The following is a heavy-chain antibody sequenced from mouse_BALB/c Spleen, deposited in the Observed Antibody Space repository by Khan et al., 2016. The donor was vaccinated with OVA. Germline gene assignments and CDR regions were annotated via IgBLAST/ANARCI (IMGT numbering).Heavy chain of an antibody. CDR3: GRGKYCGSSHYAMDY. CDR2: ISPGSGTP. Sequence: DLVKPGASVKLSCKASGYTFTSYWINWIKQRPGQGLEWIGRISPGSGTPYYNEMFKGKATLTVDTSSSTAYIQLSSLSSEDSAVYFGGRGKYCGSSHYAMDYWGQGTSVTVSS. CDR1: GYTFTSYW. J-gene: IGHJ4*01. D-gene: IGHD1-1*01. V-gene: IGHV1S41*01.